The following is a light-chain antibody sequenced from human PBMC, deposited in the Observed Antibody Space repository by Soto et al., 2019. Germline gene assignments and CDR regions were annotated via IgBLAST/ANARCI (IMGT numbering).Light chain of an antibody. J-gene: IGKJ1*01. CDR2: VAS. V-gene: IGKV1-8*01. CDR1: HAITSS. CDR3: QHYHSSPPT. Sequence: AIRMTQFPSSFSASIGDRVTITCRASHAITSSLPWYQHIQGRDPKLLISVASNLQVGDPSRFSGSGSGTDCTRTISSLQSADFATYYCQHYHSSPPTCGQGTRV.